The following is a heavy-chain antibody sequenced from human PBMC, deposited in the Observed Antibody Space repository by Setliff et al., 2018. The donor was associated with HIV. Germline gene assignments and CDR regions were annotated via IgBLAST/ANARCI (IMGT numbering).Heavy chain of an antibody. CDR3: ARQLSNSLDY. D-gene: IGHD7-27*01. J-gene: IGHJ4*02. Sequence: SSETLSLTCTVSGGSISSYYWSWIRQPPGKGLEWIGYIYTSGSTNYNPSLNSRVTISLDTSKNQFSLRLTSVAATDTAVYYCARQLSNSLDYWGQGTLVTVSS. CDR2: IYTSGST. V-gene: IGHV4-59*08. CDR1: GGSISSYY.